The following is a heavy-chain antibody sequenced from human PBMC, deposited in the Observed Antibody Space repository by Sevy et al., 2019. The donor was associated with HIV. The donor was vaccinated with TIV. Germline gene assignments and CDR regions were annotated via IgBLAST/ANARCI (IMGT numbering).Heavy chain of an antibody. J-gene: IGHJ4*02. CDR1: GFSFSNYG. CDR2: TSGSGGST. Sequence: GGSLRLSCEASGFSFSNYGMNWVRQAPGKGLEWVSGTSGSGGSTYYADSVKGRFTISRDNSKNTLYLQMNSLRAEDTAVYSCAKDGDSYVWGSHYDYWGQGTLVTVSS. V-gene: IGHV3-23*01. D-gene: IGHD3-16*01. CDR3: AKDGDSYVWGSHYDY.